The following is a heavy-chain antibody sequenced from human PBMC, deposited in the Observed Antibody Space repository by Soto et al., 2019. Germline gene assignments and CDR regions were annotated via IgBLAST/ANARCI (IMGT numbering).Heavy chain of an antibody. D-gene: IGHD2-15*01. CDR3: AREPRYCRGGSCSITGDAYDI. CDR1: GFLVSDTY. Sequence: AGGSLRLSCPASGFLVSDTYVNWVRQAPGKGLEWVSVISNRGDTHYADSVRGRFSLSRDISDNTLHLQMNNLRVEDTAVYYCAREPRYCRGGSCSITGDAYDIWGQGTMVTVSS. J-gene: IGHJ3*02. CDR2: ISNRGDT. V-gene: IGHV3-66*01.